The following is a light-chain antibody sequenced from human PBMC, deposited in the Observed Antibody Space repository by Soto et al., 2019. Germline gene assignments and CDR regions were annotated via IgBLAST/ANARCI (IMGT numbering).Light chain of an antibody. CDR1: SSDVGGYDF. Sequence: QSVLTQPASVYGSPGQWITISCTGTSSDVGGYDFVSWYQQHPGKVPKLLIYEVNNRPSGVSNRFSGSKSGNTASLTISGLQAEDEADYYCSSYTTSSTKLFGGGTK. J-gene: IGLJ3*02. CDR3: SSYTTSSTKL. V-gene: IGLV2-14*01. CDR2: EVN.